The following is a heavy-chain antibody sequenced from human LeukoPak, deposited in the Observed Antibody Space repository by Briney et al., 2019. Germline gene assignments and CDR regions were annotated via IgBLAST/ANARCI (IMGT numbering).Heavy chain of an antibody. Sequence: PGGPLRLSCAASGFTLSSYEMIWVRQAPGKGLEWVSYISGSGSPIYYTDSVKGRFTVSRDNAKNSLYLQMNSLRAEDTAVYYCARARYADFWGQGTLVTVSS. CDR3: ARARYADF. J-gene: IGHJ4*02. CDR1: GFTLSSYE. CDR2: ISGSGSPI. V-gene: IGHV3-48*03. D-gene: IGHD3-16*02.